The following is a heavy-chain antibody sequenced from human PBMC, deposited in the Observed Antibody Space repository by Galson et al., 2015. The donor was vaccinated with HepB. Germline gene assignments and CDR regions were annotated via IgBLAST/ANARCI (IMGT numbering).Heavy chain of an antibody. V-gene: IGHV3-9*01. Sequence: SLRLSCAASGFTFDDYAMHWVRQAPGKGLEWVSGISWNSGSIGYADSVKGRFTISRDNAKNSLYLQMNSLRAEDTALYYCAKDAGTRRYYFDYWGQGTLVTVSS. J-gene: IGHJ4*02. D-gene: IGHD2-21*01. CDR2: ISWNSGSI. CDR1: GFTFDDYA. CDR3: AKDAGTRRYYFDY.